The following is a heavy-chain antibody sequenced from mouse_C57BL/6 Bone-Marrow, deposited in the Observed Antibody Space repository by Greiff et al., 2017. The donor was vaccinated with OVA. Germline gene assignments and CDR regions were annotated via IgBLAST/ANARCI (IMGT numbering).Heavy chain of an antibody. CDR2: IYIGNGYT. CDR3: ARSRWLLRVFDV. Sequence: EVKVVESGAELVRPGSSVKMSCKTSGYTFTSYGINWVKQRPGQGLEWIGYIYIGNGYTEYNEKFKGKATLTSDTSSSTAYMQLSSLTSEDSAIYFCARSRWLLRVFDVWGTGTTVTVSS. J-gene: IGHJ1*03. CDR1: GYTFTSYG. D-gene: IGHD2-3*01. V-gene: IGHV1-58*01.